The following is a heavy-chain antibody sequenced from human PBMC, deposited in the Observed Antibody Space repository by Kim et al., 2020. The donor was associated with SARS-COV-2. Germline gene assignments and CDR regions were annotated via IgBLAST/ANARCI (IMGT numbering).Heavy chain of an antibody. D-gene: IGHD3-22*01. V-gene: IGHV3-30*18. CDR1: GFTFSSYG. CDR3: AKEGYYDSGRTFDY. CDR2: ISYDGSKK. Sequence: GGSLRLSCAASGFTFSSYGMHWVRQAPGKGPEWVAVISYDGSKKYYADSVKGRFTISRDNSKNTLYLQMNSLRAEDTAVYYCAKEGYYDSGRTFDYWGQGALFTVSS. J-gene: IGHJ4*02.